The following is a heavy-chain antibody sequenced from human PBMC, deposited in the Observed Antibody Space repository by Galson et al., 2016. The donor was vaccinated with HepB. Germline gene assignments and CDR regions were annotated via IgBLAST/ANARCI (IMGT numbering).Heavy chain of an antibody. Sequence: SLRLSCAATGFSLSVSAVHWVRQASGKGLEWLSYISTNGGAIYYADSVRGRFTISRDKSKNTLYLQMYSLRVEDTAVYYCAREGAHTAVAATAFDSWGQGILVTVSS. CDR1: GFSLSVSA. V-gene: IGHV3-48*03. D-gene: IGHD6-19*01. CDR2: ISTNGGAI. CDR3: AREGAHTAVAATAFDS. J-gene: IGHJ4*02.